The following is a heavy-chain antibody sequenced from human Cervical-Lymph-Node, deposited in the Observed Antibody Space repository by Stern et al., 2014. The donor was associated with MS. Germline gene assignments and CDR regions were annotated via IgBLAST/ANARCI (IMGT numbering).Heavy chain of an antibody. V-gene: IGHV4-59*01. CDR2: IYYNGNT. D-gene: IGHD5-12*01. Sequence: VQLVESGPGLVKPSETLSLTCLISGGSISTYYWSWVRQPPGKGLEWIGYIYYNGNTNYNPSLKSRVAMSVDTSKNQFSLNLGSVTAADTAVYYCARDDGYSGYDSWGQGTLVTVSS. CDR3: ARDDGYSGYDS. CDR1: GGSISTYY. J-gene: IGHJ4*02.